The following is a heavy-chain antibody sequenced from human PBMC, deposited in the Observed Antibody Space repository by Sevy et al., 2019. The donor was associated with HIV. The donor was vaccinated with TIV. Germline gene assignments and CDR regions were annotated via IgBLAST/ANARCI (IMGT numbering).Heavy chain of an antibody. Sequence: KQSQTLSITCVISGDSVSRNGAAWNWIRQSPSRGLEWLGRSYYRSTWHKDYAISVKSRLTITPDTSKNQFFLQLNSVTPEDTAMYYCARAVAGVYYFDYWGQGTLVTVSS. D-gene: IGHD6-19*01. CDR2: SYYRSTWHK. V-gene: IGHV6-1*01. CDR3: ARAVAGVYYFDY. J-gene: IGHJ4*02. CDR1: GDSVSRNGAA.